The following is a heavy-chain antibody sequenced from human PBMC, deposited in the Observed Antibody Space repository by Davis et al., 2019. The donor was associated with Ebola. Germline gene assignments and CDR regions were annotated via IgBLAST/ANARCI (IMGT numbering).Heavy chain of an antibody. J-gene: IGHJ6*02. CDR1: GGTFSSYA. V-gene: IGHV1-69*13. CDR3: ARDYDFWSGYSTKYYYYGMDV. Sequence: SVKVSCKASGGTFSSYAISWVRQAPGQGLEWMGGIIPILGTANYAQKFQGRVTITADESTSTAYMELSSLRSEDTAVYYCARDYDFWSGYSTKYYYYGMDVWGQGTTVTVSS. D-gene: IGHD3-3*01. CDR2: IIPILGTA.